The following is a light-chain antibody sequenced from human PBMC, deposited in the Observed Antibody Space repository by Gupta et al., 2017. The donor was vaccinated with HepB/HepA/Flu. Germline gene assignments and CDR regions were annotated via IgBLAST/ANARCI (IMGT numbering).Light chain of an antibody. CDR3: GTWDSSLSIVV. CDR2: ENN. CDR1: SSNIGNNY. Sequence: QSVLTQPPSVSAAPGQKVTISCSGSSSNIGNNYVSWYEHFPGTAPKLVIYENNKRAAGIPDRFSGSKSGTSATLAISGLQTGDEADYYCGTWDSSLSIVVFGGGTKLTVL. V-gene: IGLV1-51*01. J-gene: IGLJ2*01.